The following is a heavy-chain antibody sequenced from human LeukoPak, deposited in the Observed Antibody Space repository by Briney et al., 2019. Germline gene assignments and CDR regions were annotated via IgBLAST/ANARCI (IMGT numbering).Heavy chain of an antibody. CDR2: ISGSGGST. V-gene: IGHV3-23*01. Sequence: PGGSLRLSCAASGFTFSSYAMSWVRQAPGKGLEWVSAISGSGGSTYYADSVKGWFTISRDNSKNTLYLQLNSLRAEDTAVYYCAKQRRYSYGLPDYWGQGTLVTVSS. CDR1: GFTFSSYA. J-gene: IGHJ4*02. CDR3: AKQRRYSYGLPDY. D-gene: IGHD5-18*01.